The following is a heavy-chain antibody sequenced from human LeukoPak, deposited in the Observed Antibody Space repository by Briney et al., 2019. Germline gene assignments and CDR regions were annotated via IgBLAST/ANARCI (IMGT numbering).Heavy chain of an antibody. CDR3: ARSGAFGVVYYYYYMDV. J-gene: IGHJ6*03. CDR1: GFTFSSYA. D-gene: IGHD3-3*01. V-gene: IGHV3-30-3*01. Sequence: GGSLRLSCAASGFTFSSYAMHWVRQAPGKGLEWVAVISYDGSNKYYADSVKGRFTISRDNSKNTLYLQMNSLRAEDTAVYYCARSGAFGVVYYYYYMDVWGKGTTVTVSS. CDR2: ISYDGSNK.